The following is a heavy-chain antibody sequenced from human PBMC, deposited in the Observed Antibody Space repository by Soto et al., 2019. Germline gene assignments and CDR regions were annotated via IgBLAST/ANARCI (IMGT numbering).Heavy chain of an antibody. V-gene: IGHV4-31*03. Sequence: QVQLQESGPGLVKPSQTLSLTCTVSGGSISSGGYCWSWIRQHPGKGLEWIGYTKYSGSTYYNPSPXRXFTISVDTSKNQFSLKLSSVTAADTAVYYCARDYGGAWYFELWGRGTLVTVSS. D-gene: IGHD3-16*01. CDR1: GGSISSGGYC. J-gene: IGHJ2*01. CDR3: ARDYGGAWYFEL. CDR2: TKYSGST.